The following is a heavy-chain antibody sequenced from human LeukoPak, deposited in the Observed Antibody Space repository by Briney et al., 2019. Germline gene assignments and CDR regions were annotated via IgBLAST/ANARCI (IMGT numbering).Heavy chain of an antibody. CDR2: IYYSGTT. D-gene: IGHD5-12*01. J-gene: IGHJ3*01. Sequence: SETLSLTCTVSGGSISGYYWSWIRQPPGQGLEWIGYIYYSGTTNYNPSLKSRVPISVDTSKNQFSLKLSSMTAADTATYYCVRASVDSGGAFDVWGQGTVVTVSS. CDR3: VRASVDSGGAFDV. CDR1: GGSISGYY. V-gene: IGHV4-59*01.